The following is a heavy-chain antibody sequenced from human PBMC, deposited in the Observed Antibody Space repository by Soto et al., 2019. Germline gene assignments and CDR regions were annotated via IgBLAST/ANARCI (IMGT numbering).Heavy chain of an antibody. CDR3: AKDAGNEESLFDY. CDR1: GFTFNDFG. V-gene: IGHV3-23*01. J-gene: IGHJ4*02. CDR2: LNHDGRNT. Sequence: GGSLRLSCEASGFTFNDFGMSWVRQTPGKGLEWVSTLNHDGRNTHYAASVEGRFTISRGNSKNTLYLQMGSLRAEDTAIYYCAKDAGNEESLFDYWGRGTLVTVSS.